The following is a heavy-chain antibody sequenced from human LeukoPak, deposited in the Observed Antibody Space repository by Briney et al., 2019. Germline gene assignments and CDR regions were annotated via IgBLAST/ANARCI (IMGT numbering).Heavy chain of an antibody. Sequence: SETLALTCTVSGGSIRSYYWSWIRQPPGKGLEWIAHIHDSGSTSYNPSLKSRLTMSVDTSKNQFSLRLSSVTAADTAVYYCARHLNAGGYPLDHWGQGTLVTVSS. CDR2: IHDSGST. V-gene: IGHV4-59*08. CDR1: GGSIRSYY. J-gene: IGHJ4*02. CDR3: ARHLNAGGYPLDH. D-gene: IGHD1-26*01.